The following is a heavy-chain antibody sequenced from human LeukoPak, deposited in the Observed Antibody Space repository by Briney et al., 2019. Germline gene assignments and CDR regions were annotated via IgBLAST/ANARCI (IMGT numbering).Heavy chain of an antibody. V-gene: IGHV4-30-2*01. D-gene: IGHD3-10*01. Sequence: SQTLSLTCTVSGYAIISGGFSWNWIRQPPGKGLEWIGCIYDRGPAHYNPSLRSRFTISVDRPKNQFFLNVTSLTAADTAVYYCARSRQASGLFSSWGQGTLVVVSS. CDR1: GYAIISGGFS. CDR2: IYDRGPA. J-gene: IGHJ5*02. CDR3: ARSRQASGLFSS.